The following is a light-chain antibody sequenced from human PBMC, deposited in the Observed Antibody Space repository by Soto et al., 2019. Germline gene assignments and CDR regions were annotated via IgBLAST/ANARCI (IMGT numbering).Light chain of an antibody. CDR3: KQYNNWWT. Sequence: EIVMTQSPATLSVSPGERATLSCRASQSVSSNLAWYQQKPGQAPRLLIYGASTRATGIPARFSGSGSGKEFTLTISSLQSEDFAVYYCKQYNNWWTFGQGTKVEIK. V-gene: IGKV3-15*01. CDR1: QSVSSN. CDR2: GAS. J-gene: IGKJ1*01.